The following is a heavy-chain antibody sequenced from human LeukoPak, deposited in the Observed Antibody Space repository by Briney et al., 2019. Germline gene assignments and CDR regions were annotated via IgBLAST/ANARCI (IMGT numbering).Heavy chain of an antibody. V-gene: IGHV1-69*01. CDR1: GGTFSSYA. Sequence: SVKVSRKASGGTFSSYAISWVRQAPGQGLEWMGGIIPIFGTANYAQKFQGRVTITADESTSTAYMELSSLRSEDTAVYYCAMLGYCSGGSCYQPAEYFQHWGQGTLVTVSS. D-gene: IGHD2-15*01. CDR3: AMLGYCSGGSCYQPAEYFQH. J-gene: IGHJ1*01. CDR2: IIPIFGTA.